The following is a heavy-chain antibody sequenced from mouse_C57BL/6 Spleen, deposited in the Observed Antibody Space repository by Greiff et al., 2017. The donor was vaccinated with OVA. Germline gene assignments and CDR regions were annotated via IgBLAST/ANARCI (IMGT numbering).Heavy chain of an antibody. CDR1: GYAFSSYW. Sequence: VQLQQSGAELVKPGASVKISCKASGYAFSSYWMNWVKQRPGKGLEWIGQIYPGDGDTNYNGKFKGKATLTADKSSSTAYMQLSSLPSEDTAVYFCARGDFYGNYVDWYFDVWGTGTTVTVSS. D-gene: IGHD2-1*01. V-gene: IGHV1-80*01. J-gene: IGHJ1*03. CDR2: IYPGDGDT. CDR3: ARGDFYGNYVDWYFDV.